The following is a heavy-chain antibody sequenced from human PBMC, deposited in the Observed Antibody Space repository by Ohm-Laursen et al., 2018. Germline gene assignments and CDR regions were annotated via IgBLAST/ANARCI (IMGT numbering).Heavy chain of an antibody. J-gene: IGHJ4*02. CDR1: GGSISTYY. CDR3: VSHSTGYGSFDGY. V-gene: IGHV4-59*08. D-gene: IGHD3-9*01. CDR2: IHYSGST. Sequence: SETLSLTCSVSGGSISTYYWSWIRQPPGKGLEWIGNIHYSGSTNYNPSLESRVIISKVTSKNQFSLKLSSVTAADTAVYYCVSHSTGYGSFDGYWGQGTLVTVSS.